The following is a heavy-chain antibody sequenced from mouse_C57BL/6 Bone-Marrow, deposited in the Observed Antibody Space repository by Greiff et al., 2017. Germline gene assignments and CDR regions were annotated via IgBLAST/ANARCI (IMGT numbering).Heavy chain of an antibody. D-gene: IGHD1-1*01. V-gene: IGHV1-81*01. CDR3: ASVFYYGSSDYFDY. J-gene: IGHJ2*01. CDR2: IYPRSGNT. CDR1: GYTFTSYG. Sequence: LVESGAELARPGASVKLSCKASGYTFTSYGISWVKQRTGQGLEWIGEIYPRSGNTYYNEKFKGKATLTADKSSSTAYMELRSLTSEDYAVSFCASVFYYGSSDYFDYWGQGTTLTVSS.